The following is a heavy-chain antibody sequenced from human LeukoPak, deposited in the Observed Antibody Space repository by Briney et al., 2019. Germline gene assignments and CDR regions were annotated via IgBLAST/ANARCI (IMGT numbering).Heavy chain of an antibody. Sequence: PSETLSLTCAVSGGSIISNSWGSWARPPPGKGLEYIGEIHHSGSSNYNPSLKGRITISVDTSKNQFALKLSPVTAADTAVNYCARDIPDSSGWYWYFDLWGRGTLVTVSS. CDR3: ARDIPDSSGWYWYFDL. J-gene: IGHJ2*01. CDR2: IHHSGSS. CDR1: GGSIISNSW. D-gene: IGHD6-19*01. V-gene: IGHV4-4*02.